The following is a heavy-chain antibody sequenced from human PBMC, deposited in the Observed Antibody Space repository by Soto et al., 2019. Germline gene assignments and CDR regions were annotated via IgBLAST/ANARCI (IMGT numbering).Heavy chain of an antibody. J-gene: IGHJ4*02. D-gene: IGHD2-15*01. CDR2: INTATGDT. CDR1: GYRFTAYD. Sequence: QVQLVQSGAGVQKPGATAIISCKASGYRFTAYDMHWVRQAPGQRLEWLGWINTATGDTKYSPSFQGRVTLSRDTSATTAYMELSGLRFEDTAVYYCARTRGYCSGGSCYPLDHWGQGTLVTVSS. V-gene: IGHV1-3*04. CDR3: ARTRGYCSGGSCYPLDH.